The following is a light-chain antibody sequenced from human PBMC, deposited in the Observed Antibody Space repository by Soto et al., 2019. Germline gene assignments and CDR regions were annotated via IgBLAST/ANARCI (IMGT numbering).Light chain of an antibody. CDR2: DND. CDR1: GSNIGSNY. J-gene: IGLJ3*02. V-gene: IGLV1-51*01. Sequence: QSVLTQPPSVSAAPGQRVTISCAGSGSNIGSNYLSWYQQLPGTAPKLLLYDNDKRPSGIPARFSASKSGTSATLDITGLQTGDEAYYYCGTWDSSLNVLMFGGGTKLTVL. CDR3: GTWDSSLNVLM.